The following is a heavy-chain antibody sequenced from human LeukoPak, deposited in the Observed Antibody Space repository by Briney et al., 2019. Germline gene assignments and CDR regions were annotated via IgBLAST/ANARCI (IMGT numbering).Heavy chain of an antibody. V-gene: IGHV4-4*02. J-gene: IGHJ4*02. CDR3: AREILGGFNPGAY. Sequence: PSETLSLTCTVSLDSTTSNFWSWVRQSPGKGLEWIGEIHRSGSPNYYPSLQSRVTISIDRSRNQIALELSSVTAADTAVYYCAREILGGFNPGAYWGQGTLVTVST. CDR1: LDSTTSNF. CDR2: IHRSGSP. D-gene: IGHD1-14*01.